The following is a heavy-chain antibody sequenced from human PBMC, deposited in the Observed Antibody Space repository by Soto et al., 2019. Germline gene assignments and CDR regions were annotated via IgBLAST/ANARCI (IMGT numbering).Heavy chain of an antibody. Sequence: GGSLRLSCAASEFTFSNYAMHWVRQAPGKGLQWLAFISYDGNNKYYADSVEGRFTISRDNSKNTVYLQMNSLRLEDTAVYYCARGPSYSDSYFDHWGQGTLVTVS. CDR3: ARGPSYSDSYFDH. J-gene: IGHJ4*02. V-gene: IGHV3-30*03. D-gene: IGHD4-17*01. CDR2: ISYDGNNK. CDR1: EFTFSNYA.